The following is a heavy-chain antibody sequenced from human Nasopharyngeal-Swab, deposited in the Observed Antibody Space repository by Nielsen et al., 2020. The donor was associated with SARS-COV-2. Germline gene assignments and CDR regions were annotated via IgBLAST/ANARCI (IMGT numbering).Heavy chain of an antibody. J-gene: IGHJ4*02. D-gene: IGHD5-12*01. CDR3: ARGDIVATIDWGVHFDY. Sequence: ASVKVSCKASGDTFTGYYMHWVRQAPGQGLEWMGWINTNTGNPTYAQGFTGRFVVSLDTSVSTAYLQISSLKAEDTAVYYCARGDIVATIDWGVHFDYWGQGTLVTVSS. CDR2: INTNTGNP. V-gene: IGHV7-4-1*02. CDR1: GDTFTGYY.